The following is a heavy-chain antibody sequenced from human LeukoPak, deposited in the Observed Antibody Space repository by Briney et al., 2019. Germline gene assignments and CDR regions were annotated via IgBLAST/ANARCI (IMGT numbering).Heavy chain of an antibody. CDR3: AKDLYYDSSGYYNY. V-gene: IGHV3-53*01. J-gene: IGHJ4*02. CDR1: GFTVSSNY. CDR2: IYSGGSI. Sequence: PGGSLRLSCAASGFTVSSNYMSWVRQAPGKGLEWVSVIYSGGSIYYADSVKARFTISRDNSKNTLYLQMNSLRAEDTAVYYCAKDLYYDSSGYYNYWGQGTLVTVSS. D-gene: IGHD3-22*01.